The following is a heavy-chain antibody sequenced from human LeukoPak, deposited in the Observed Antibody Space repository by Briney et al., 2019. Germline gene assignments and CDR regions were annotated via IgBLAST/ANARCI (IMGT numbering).Heavy chain of an antibody. CDR2: IKPHDGST. Sequence: ASVKVSCRTFGDTFTSQYIQWVRQAPGQGLEWMGLIKPHDGSTFYAQSLQGRVTLTRDTSTSTVYMVLSSLRSEDTAIYFCARNNVGSSGWTGLGFWGQGTLVTVSS. J-gene: IGHJ4*02. CDR3: ARNNVGSSGWTGLGF. CDR1: GDTFTSQY. V-gene: IGHV1-46*04. D-gene: IGHD6-19*01.